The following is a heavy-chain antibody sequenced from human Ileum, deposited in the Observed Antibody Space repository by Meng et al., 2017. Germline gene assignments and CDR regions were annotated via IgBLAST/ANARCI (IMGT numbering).Heavy chain of an antibody. CDR3: AREWSGSYRHFDY. D-gene: IGHD1-26*01. V-gene: IGHV4-4*02. CDR1: GGSISTSDW. Sequence: QVQLQGPGPGLLQPSGTLSLTCAVSGGSISTSDWWSWVRQPPGKGLEWIGEIHHSGSTNYNPSLKSRVTISVDKSKNQFSLKLNSVTAADTAVYYCAREWSGSYRHFDYWGQGTLVTVSS. CDR2: IHHSGST. J-gene: IGHJ4*02.